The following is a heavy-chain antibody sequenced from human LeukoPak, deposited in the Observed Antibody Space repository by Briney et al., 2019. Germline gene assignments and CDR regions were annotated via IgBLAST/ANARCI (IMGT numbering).Heavy chain of an antibody. CDR1: GGSFSGCY. CDR3: ARVGYSYGPYNWFDP. CDR2: INHSGST. J-gene: IGHJ5*02. D-gene: IGHD5-18*01. V-gene: IGHV4-34*01. Sequence: SETLSLTCAVYGGSFSGCYWSWIRQPPGKGLEWIGEINHSGSTNYNPSLKSRVTISVDTSKNQLSLKLSSVTAADTAVYYCARVGYSYGPYNWFDPWGQGTLVTVSS.